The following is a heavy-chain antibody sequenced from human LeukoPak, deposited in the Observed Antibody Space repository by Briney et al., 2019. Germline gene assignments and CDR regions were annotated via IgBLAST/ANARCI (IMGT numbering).Heavy chain of an antibody. D-gene: IGHD3-22*01. CDR3: ATDLTTLTHYYDSSGYAFDY. J-gene: IGHJ4*02. Sequence: GASVNVSCKVSGYTLTELSMHGVRQAPGKGLEWMGGFDPEDGETIYAQKLQGRVTMTEDTSTDTGYMELSSLRSEDTAVYYCATDLTTLTHYYDSSGYAFDYWGQGTLVTVSS. V-gene: IGHV1-24*01. CDR2: FDPEDGET. CDR1: GYTLTELS.